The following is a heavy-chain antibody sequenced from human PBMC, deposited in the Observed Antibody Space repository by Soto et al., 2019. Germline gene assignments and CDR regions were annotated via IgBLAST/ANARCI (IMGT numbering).Heavy chain of an antibody. D-gene: IGHD1-1*01. CDR2: ISSSGGSR. Sequence: EEQVSESGGGLVQPGGSLRLSCAASGFNFNTFAMSWIRQAPGKGLEWVSHISSSGGSRDYADSVRGRFTVSRDNSKNVLFLQMNSLRADDTATYYCAKDPTSPWTANWVDPWGTGTLVTVSS. J-gene: IGHJ5*02. V-gene: IGHV3-23*01. CDR1: GFNFNTFA. CDR3: AKDPTSPWTANWVDP.